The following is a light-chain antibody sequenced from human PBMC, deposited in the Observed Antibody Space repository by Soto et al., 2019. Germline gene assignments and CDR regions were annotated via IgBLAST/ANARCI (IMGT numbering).Light chain of an antibody. J-gene: IGLJ3*02. V-gene: IGLV1-44*01. CDR2: SDN. CDR1: ASNIGRNT. CDR3: AVWDDSLNGPV. Sequence: QSVLTQPPSASGTPGQRVTISCSGGASNIGRNTVNWYQDLPGTAPKLLISSDNKRPSGVPDRFSGSKSGTSASLAISGLQSEDEGDYYCAVWDDSLNGPVFGGGTKLTVL.